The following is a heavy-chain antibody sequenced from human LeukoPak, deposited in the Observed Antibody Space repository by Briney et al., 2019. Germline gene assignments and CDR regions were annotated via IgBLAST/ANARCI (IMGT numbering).Heavy chain of an antibody. CDR2: INHSGST. D-gene: IGHD3-22*01. CDR3: ARLDYYDSSGYSGGAFDI. V-gene: IGHV4-34*01. CDR1: GGSFSGYY. J-gene: IGHJ3*02. Sequence: SETLSLTCAVYGGSFSGYYWSWIRQPPGKGLEWIGEINHSGSTNYNPSLKSRVTISVDTSKNQFSLKLSSVTAADTAVYYCARLDYYDSSGYSGGAFDIWGQGTMVTVSS.